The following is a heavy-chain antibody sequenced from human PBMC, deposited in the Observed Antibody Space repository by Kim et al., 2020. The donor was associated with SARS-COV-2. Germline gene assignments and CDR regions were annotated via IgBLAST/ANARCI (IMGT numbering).Heavy chain of an antibody. J-gene: IGHJ6*02. V-gene: IGHV3-49*04. CDR3: TRESDWNYYYYGMDV. D-gene: IGHD1-1*01. Sequence: GGSLRLSCTASGFTFGDYAMSWVRQAPGKGLEWVGFIRSKAYGGTTEYAASVKGRFTISRDDSKSIAYLHMNSLKTEDTAVYYCTRESDWNYYYYGMDVWGQGTTVTVSS. CDR1: GFTFGDYA. CDR2: IRSKAYGGTT.